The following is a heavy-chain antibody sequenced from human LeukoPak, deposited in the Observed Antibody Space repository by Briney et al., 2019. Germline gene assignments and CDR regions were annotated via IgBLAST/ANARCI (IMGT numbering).Heavy chain of an antibody. CDR2: ISGSGGTA. CDR1: GFTFSTYA. D-gene: IGHD3-22*01. Sequence: GESLRLSCAASGFTFSTYAMSWVRQAPGKGLEWVSAISGSGGTAYYADSVKGRFTISRDNSKNTLYLQMNSLRAEDTAVYYCAKKGYYDGSGYYMYYFDHWGQGTLVTVSS. J-gene: IGHJ4*02. V-gene: IGHV3-23*01. CDR3: AKKGYYDGSGYYMYYFDH.